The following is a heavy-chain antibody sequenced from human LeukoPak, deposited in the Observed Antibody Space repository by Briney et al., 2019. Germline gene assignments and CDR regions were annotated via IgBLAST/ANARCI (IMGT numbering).Heavy chain of an antibody. CDR1: GFSLSSYA. J-gene: IGHJ4*02. CDR3: AKRSAESSGYFDY. V-gene: IGHV3-23*01. D-gene: IGHD6-19*01. CDR2: ISSTDAGT. Sequence: GGSLRLSCAASGFSLSSYAMSWVRQAPGKGLEWVSAISSTDAGTYHADSVRGRFTISRDSSKNTLYLQMNSLRVEDTAVYYCAKRSAESSGYFDYWGQGTLVTVSS.